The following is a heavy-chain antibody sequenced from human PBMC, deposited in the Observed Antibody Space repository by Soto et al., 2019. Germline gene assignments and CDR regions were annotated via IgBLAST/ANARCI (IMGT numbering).Heavy chain of an antibody. CDR3: ATSYGNAWYTY. CDR1: GGSISSYY. Sequence: LSLTCTVSGGSISSYYWSWIRQSPGKRLEWIGYIYFSGSTNYNPSLKSRVTISGDTSKNQFSLKLTSVTAADTAVYYCATSYGNAWYTYWGQGTQVTVS. V-gene: IGHV4-59*01. D-gene: IGHD6-13*01. CDR2: IYFSGST. J-gene: IGHJ4*02.